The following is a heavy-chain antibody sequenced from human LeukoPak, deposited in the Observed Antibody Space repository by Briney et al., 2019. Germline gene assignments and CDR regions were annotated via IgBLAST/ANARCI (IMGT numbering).Heavy chain of an antibody. D-gene: IGHD1-20*01. J-gene: IGHJ4*02. Sequence: SETLSLTCTVSGYSISSGYYWTWIRQPPGKGLEWIGYIYYGGSTNYNPSLKSRVTMSIDTSKNQFSLRLTSVTAADTAVYYCARGLNWNQDYWGQGTLVTVSS. CDR3: ARGLNWNQDY. CDR2: IYYGGST. CDR1: GYSISSGYY. V-gene: IGHV4-61*01.